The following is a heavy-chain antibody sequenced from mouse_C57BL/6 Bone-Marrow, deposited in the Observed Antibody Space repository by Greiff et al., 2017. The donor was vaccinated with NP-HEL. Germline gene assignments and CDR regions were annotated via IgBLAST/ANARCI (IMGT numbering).Heavy chain of an antibody. CDR1: GFTFSSYA. J-gene: IGHJ4*01. CDR3: ARDSLCYAMDD. V-gene: IGHV5-4*01. CDR2: ISDGGSYT. Sequence: EVLLVESGGGLVKPGGSLKLSCAASGFTFSSYAMSWVRQTPEKRLEWVATISDGGSYTYYPDNVKGRFTISRDNAKNNLYLQVGHLKSEDTAMYYCARDSLCYAMDDWGQGTSVTVSS. D-gene: IGHD6-5*01.